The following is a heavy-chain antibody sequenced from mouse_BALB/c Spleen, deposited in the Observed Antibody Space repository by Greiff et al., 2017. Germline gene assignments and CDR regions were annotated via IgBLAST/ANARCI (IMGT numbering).Heavy chain of an antibody. CDR2: ISSGGSYT. CDR3: ARQHGNYYFDY. D-gene: IGHD2-1*01. V-gene: IGHV5-6*01. CDR1: GFTFSSYG. Sequence: VQLKESGGDLVKPGGSLKLSCAASGFTFSSYGMSWVRQTPDKRLEWVATISSGGSYTYYPDSVKGRFTISRDNAKNTLYLQMSSLKSEDTAMYYCARQHGNYYFDYWGQGTTLTVSS. J-gene: IGHJ2*01.